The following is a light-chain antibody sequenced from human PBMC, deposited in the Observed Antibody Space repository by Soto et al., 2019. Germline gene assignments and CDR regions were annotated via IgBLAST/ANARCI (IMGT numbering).Light chain of an antibody. CDR2: DAS. CDR1: QPINSW. V-gene: IGKV1-5*01. Sequence: DVQMTQSPSTLSASVGDRVTITCRASQPINSWLAWFQQKPGKAPQLLIHDASSLESGVPPRFSGIGFGTDFTLTISSLQPEDFATYYCLQDYNYPWTFGQGTKVEIK. CDR3: LQDYNYPWT. J-gene: IGKJ1*01.